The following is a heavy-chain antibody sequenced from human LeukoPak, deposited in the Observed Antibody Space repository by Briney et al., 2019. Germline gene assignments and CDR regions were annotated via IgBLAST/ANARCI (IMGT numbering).Heavy chain of an antibody. D-gene: IGHD5-18*01. V-gene: IGHV3-11*01. J-gene: IGHJ4*02. CDR2: ISSGGSTI. CDR3: ARGRNTGRQFYFDY. Sequence: PGGSLRLSCAASGFTFSDYYMSWIRQAPGKGLEWVSYISSGGSTIYYADSVKGRFTLSRDNAKNSLYLQMNSLRAEDTAVYYCARGRNTGRQFYFDYWGQGTLVTVAS. CDR1: GFTFSDYY.